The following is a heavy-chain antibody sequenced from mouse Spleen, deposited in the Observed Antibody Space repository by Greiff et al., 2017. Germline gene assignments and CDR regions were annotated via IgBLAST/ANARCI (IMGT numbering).Heavy chain of an antibody. CDR3: TRAGGYYFDY. D-gene: IGHD1-1*02. CDR1: GYTFTDYE. V-gene: IGHV1-15*01. J-gene: IGHJ2*01. Sequence: VQLQQSGAELVRPGASVTLSCKASGYTFTDYEMHWVKQTPVHGLEWIGAIDPETGGTAYNQKFKGKAILTADKSSSTAYMELRSLTSEDSAVYYCTRAGGYYFDYWGQGTTLTVSS. CDR2: IDPETGGT.